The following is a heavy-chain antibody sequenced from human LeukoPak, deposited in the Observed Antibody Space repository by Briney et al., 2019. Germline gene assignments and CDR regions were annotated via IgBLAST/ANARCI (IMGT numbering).Heavy chain of an antibody. D-gene: IGHD6-13*01. J-gene: IGHJ4*02. CDR2: IIPILGIA. V-gene: IGHV1-69*04. CDR3: ARGSSSWETFDY. CDR1: GGTFSSYA. Sequence: ASVKVSCKASGGTFSSYAISWVRQAPGQGLEWMGRIIPILGIANYAQKFQGRVTITADKSTSTAYMELSSLRSEDTAVYYCARGSSSWETFDYWGQGTLVTVSS.